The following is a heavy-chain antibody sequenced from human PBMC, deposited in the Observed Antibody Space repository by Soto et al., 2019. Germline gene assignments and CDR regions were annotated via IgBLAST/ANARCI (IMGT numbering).Heavy chain of an antibody. CDR1: VFSSTRYE. J-gene: IGHJ6*02. CDR3: ARDISKIGRTWSGTDNKYYGMDV. V-gene: IGHV3-48*03. Sequence: YLRLSFAASVFSSTRYEMNCVRQAPGKALEWLSYISTSGNILHYADSVKGRFTISRDSAKNSLYLQMNSLRAEDTAVYYCARDISKIGRTWSGTDNKYYGMDVCGPGIKGTVSS. CDR2: ISTSGNIL. D-gene: IGHD1-26*01.